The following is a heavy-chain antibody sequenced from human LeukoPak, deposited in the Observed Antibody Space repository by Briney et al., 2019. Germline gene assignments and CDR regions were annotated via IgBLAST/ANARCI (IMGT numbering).Heavy chain of an antibody. Sequence: PSETLSLTCAVSGGSISSSNWWSWVRQPPGKGLEWIGEIYHSGSTNYNPSLKSRVTIPVDTFKNQFSLKLSSVTAADTAVYYCARAPLLWFGELPRAFDYWGQGTLVTVSS. V-gene: IGHV4-4*02. CDR1: GGSISSSNW. D-gene: IGHD3-10*01. J-gene: IGHJ4*02. CDR2: IYHSGST. CDR3: ARAPLLWFGELPRAFDY.